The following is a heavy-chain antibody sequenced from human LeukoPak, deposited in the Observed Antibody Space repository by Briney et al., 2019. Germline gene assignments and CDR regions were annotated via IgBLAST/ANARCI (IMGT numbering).Heavy chain of an antibody. V-gene: IGHV4-34*01. Sequence: PSETLSLTCAVCGGSFSGYYWSWIRQPPGKGLGWIGEINHSGSTNYNPSLKSRVTISVDTSKNQFSLKLSSVTAADTAVYYCASQQAPYYYGSGSYWGYYFDYWGQGTLVTVSS. J-gene: IGHJ4*02. CDR1: GGSFSGYY. CDR2: INHSGST. CDR3: ASQQAPYYYGSGSYWGYYFDY. D-gene: IGHD3-10*01.